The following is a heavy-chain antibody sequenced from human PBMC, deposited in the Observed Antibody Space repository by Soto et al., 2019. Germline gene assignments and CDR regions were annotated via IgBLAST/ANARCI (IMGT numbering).Heavy chain of an antibody. CDR3: ARDLAAADY. D-gene: IGHD6-13*01. V-gene: IGHV4-59*01. J-gene: IGHJ4*02. CDR2: IYHSGST. CDR1: GGSISSYY. Sequence: SETLSLTCTVSGGSISSYYWSWIRQPPGKGLEWIGYIYHSGSTNYNPSLKSRVTISVDTSKNQFSLKLSSVTAAETAVYYCARDLAAADYWGQGTLVTVSS.